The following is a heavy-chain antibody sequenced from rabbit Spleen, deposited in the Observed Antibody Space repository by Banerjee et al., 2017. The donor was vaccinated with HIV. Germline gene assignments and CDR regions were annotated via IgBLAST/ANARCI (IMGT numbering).Heavy chain of an antibody. CDR2: IYTDGSGST. CDR3: ARDVGTYDYIDVYFDL. J-gene: IGHJ4*01. CDR1: GFTFNSYW. D-gene: IGHD1-1*01. V-gene: IGHV1S45*01. Sequence: QEQLVKSGGGLVKPGTSLTLTCTASGFTFNSYWMTWVRQAPGKGLQSIGYIYTDGSGSTAYASWAKGRFTISKTSATTVTLQMTSLTAADTATYFCARDVGTYDYIDVYFDLWGPGTLVTVS.